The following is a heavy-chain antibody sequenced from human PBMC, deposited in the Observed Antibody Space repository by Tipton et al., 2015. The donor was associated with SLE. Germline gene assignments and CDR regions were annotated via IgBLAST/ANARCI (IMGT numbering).Heavy chain of an antibody. D-gene: IGHD3-16*01. J-gene: IGHJ6*02. CDR3: ARDALNWGSYYHGMDV. V-gene: IGHV4-59*01. Sequence: TLSLTCAVYGGSLNDYFWTWIRQPPGKGLEWIGHIFYTGSTRYNPSLKSRVTISVDTSKSQIFLSLSSVTAADTAVYYCARDALNWGSYYHGMDVWGQGTTVTVSS. CDR2: IFYTGST. CDR1: GGSLNDYF.